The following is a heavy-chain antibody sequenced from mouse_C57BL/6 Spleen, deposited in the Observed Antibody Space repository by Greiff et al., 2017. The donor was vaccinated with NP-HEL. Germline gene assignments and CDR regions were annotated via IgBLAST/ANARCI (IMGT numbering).Heavy chain of an antibody. D-gene: IGHD3-2*02. Sequence: EVQLVESGGDLVKPGGSLKLSCAASGFTFTSYGMSWVRQTPDKRLEWVATISSGGSYTYYPASVKGRFTISRDNAKNTLYLQMSSLKSEDTAMYYCARDSSGYYFDYWGQGTTLTVSS. CDR2: ISSGGSYT. CDR1: GFTFTSYG. V-gene: IGHV5-6*01. J-gene: IGHJ2*01. CDR3: ARDSSGYYFDY.